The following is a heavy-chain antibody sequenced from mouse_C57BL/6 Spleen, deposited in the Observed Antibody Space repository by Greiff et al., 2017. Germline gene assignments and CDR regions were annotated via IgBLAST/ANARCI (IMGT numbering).Heavy chain of an antibody. V-gene: IGHV2-6*01. CDR1: GFSLTSYG. CDR2: IWGVGST. J-gene: IGHJ3*01. D-gene: IGHD2-14*01. CDR3: ASGGVRFAY. Sequence: VHLVESGPGLVAPSQSLSITCTVSGFSLTSYGVDWVRQSPGKGLEWLGVIWGVGSTNYNSAPKSRLSISKDNSKSQVFLKMNSLQTDDTAMYYCASGGVRFAYWGQGTLVTVSA.